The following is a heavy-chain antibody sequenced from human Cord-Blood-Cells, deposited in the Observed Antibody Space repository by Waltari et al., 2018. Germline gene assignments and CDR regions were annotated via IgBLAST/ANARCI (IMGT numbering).Heavy chain of an antibody. J-gene: IGHJ4*02. Sequence: QLQLQETGPGLVKPSETLTLTCTDTVSARSSSCLHWGCIRQPPGKGREWIGSIYYSGRTYYNPSLKSRVTISVDTSKNQFSLKLSSVTAADTAVYYCARQDSGSYPDYWGQGTLVTVSS. V-gene: IGHV4-39*01. CDR1: VSARSSSCLH. D-gene: IGHD1-26*01. CDR2: IYYSGRT. CDR3: ARQDSGSYPDY.